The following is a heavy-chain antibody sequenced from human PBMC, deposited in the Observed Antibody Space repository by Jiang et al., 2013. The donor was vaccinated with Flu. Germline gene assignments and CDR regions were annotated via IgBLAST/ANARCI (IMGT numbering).Heavy chain of an antibody. V-gene: IGHV3-30*18. CDR3: AKGDSPGVGAYYPDY. J-gene: IGHJ4*02. Sequence: VQLLESGGGVVQPGRSLRLSCAASGFTFSSYGMHWVRQAPGKGLEWVAVISYDGSNKYYADSVKGRFTISRDNSKNTLYLQMNSLRAEDTAVYYCAKGDSPGVGAYYPDYWGQGTLVTVSS. D-gene: IGHD1-26*01. CDR1: GFTFSSYG. CDR2: ISYDGSNK.